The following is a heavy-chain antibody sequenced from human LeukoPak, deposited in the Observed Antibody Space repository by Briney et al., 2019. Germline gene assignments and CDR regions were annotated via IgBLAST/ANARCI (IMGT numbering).Heavy chain of an antibody. J-gene: IGHJ3*01. CDR3: ARTELKESLTGSWPEAFDL. CDR1: GGSISLGSFY. CDR2: VYVSGAT. V-gene: IGHV4-61*02. D-gene: IGHD3-9*01. Sequence: PSETLSLTCTVSGGSISLGSFYWSWIRQTAGKGLEWIGRVYVSGATKYNPSLKSRATISLDTSRNQFSLKLTSVTAADTAMYYCARTELKESLTGSWPEAFDLWGQGTMVTVSS.